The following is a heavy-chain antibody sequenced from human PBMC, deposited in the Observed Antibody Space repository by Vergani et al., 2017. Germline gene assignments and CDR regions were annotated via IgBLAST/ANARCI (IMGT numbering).Heavy chain of an antibody. CDR2: ISGSGGST. CDR3: ANLGGTYYYGSRSYYIDYYYYMDV. CDR1: GFTFSSYA. D-gene: IGHD3-10*01. V-gene: IGHV3-23*01. J-gene: IGHJ6*03. Sequence: EVQLLESGGGLVQPGGSLRLSCAASGFTFSSYAMSWVRQAPGKGLEWVSAISGSGGSTYYADSVKGRFTISRDNAKNTLYLQMNSLRAEDTAVYYCANLGGTYYYGSRSYYIDYYYYMDVWGKGTTVTVSS.